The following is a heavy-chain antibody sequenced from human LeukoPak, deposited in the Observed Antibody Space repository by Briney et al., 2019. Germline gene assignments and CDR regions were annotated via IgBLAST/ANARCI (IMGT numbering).Heavy chain of an antibody. CDR2: VNPGGTT. Sequence: SETLSLTCAVYGASLIGDYYAWIRQPPGKGLEWIGEVNPGGTTNYSPSLKSRVTISFETSKNQISLKLNSVTAADTAVYFCARRLETYLYGSGSYLRGHYFDYWGQGALVTVSS. J-gene: IGHJ4*02. CDR1: GASLIGDY. D-gene: IGHD3-10*01. CDR3: ARRLETYLYGSGSYLRGHYFDY. V-gene: IGHV4-34*01.